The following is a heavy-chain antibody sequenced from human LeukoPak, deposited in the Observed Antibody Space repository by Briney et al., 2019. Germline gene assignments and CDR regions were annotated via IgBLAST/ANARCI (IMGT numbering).Heavy chain of an antibody. Sequence: ASVKVSCKASGYTFTGYYMRWVRQAPGQGLEWMGWINPNSGGTNYAQKFQGRVTMTRDTSISTAYMELSRLRSDDTAVYYCARDRKWGEVPAVTIDYWGQGTLVTVSS. J-gene: IGHJ4*02. CDR1: GYTFTGYY. V-gene: IGHV1-2*02. D-gene: IGHD2-2*01. CDR3: ARDRKWGEVPAVTIDY. CDR2: INPNSGGT.